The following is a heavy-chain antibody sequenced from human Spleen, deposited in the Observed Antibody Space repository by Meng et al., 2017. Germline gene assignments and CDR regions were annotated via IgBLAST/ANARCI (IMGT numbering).Heavy chain of an antibody. D-gene: IGHD3-10*01. V-gene: IGHV3-9*01. J-gene: IGHJ6*02. Sequence: SLKISCAASGFTFDEYAVHWVRQAPGKGLEWVSGISLNSRSIGYADSVKGRFTISRDNDKNSLYLQMNRLRDEDTALYHCTKAHHTLDRGGMYYYGMDVWGQGTTVTVSS. CDR1: GFTFDEYA. CDR3: TKAHHTLDRGGMYYYGMDV. CDR2: ISLNSRSI.